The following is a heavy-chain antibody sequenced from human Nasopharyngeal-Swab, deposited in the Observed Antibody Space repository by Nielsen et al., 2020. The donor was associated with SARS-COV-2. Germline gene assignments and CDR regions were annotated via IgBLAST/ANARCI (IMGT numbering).Heavy chain of an antibody. J-gene: IGHJ4*02. CDR1: GFTFSSYS. D-gene: IGHD5-18*01. CDR2: ISSSSSYI. CDR3: ARGGYSYGSFDY. V-gene: IGHV3-21*01. Sequence: SCAASGFTFSSYSMNWVRQAPGKGLEWVSSISSSSSYIYYADSVKGRFTISRDNARNSLYLQMNSLRAEDTAVYYCARGGYSYGSFDYWGQGTLVTVSS.